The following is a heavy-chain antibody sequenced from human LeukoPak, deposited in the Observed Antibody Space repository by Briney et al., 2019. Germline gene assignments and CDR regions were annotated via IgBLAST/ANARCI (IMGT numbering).Heavy chain of an antibody. Sequence: GGSLRLSCAVSVFTFSSYWMHWVRQAPGKGLVWVSRINNDGSTTAYADSVKGRFTISRDNTKNTLYLQMNRLRAEDTAVYYCARTYSSFDYWGQGTLVTVSS. CDR1: VFTFSSYW. CDR3: ARTYSSFDY. D-gene: IGHD6-19*01. CDR2: INNDGSTT. V-gene: IGHV3-74*01. J-gene: IGHJ4*02.